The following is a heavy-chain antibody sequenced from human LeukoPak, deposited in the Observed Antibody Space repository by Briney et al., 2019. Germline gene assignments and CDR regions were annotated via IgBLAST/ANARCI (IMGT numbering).Heavy chain of an antibody. D-gene: IGHD6-6*01. Sequence: ASVKVSCKASGGTFSSYAISWVRQAPGQGLEWMGRINPNSGGTNYAQKFQGRVTMTRDTSISTAYMELSRLRSDDTAVYYCASWGPSIAARLVSDYWGQGTLVTVSS. CDR2: INPNSGGT. CDR3: ASWGPSIAARLVSDY. J-gene: IGHJ4*02. V-gene: IGHV1-2*06. CDR1: GGTFSSYA.